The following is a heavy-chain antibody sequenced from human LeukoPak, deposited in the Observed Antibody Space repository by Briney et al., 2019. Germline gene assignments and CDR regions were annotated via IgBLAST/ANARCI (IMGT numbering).Heavy chain of an antibody. CDR2: IIPIFGTA. CDR3: ARVPVLRYCSSTSCFNPGGGAFDI. J-gene: IGHJ3*02. D-gene: IGHD2-2*01. V-gene: IGHV1-69*06. CDR1: GGTFSSYA. Sequence: LVKVSCKASGGTFSSYAISWVRQAPGQGLEWMGGIIPIFGTANYAQKFQGRVTITADKSTSTAYMELSSLRSEDTAVYYCARVPVLRYCSSTSCFNPGGGAFDIWGQGTMVTVSS.